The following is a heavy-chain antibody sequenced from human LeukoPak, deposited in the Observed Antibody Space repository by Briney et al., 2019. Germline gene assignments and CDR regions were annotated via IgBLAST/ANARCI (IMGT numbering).Heavy chain of an antibody. CDR1: GGSLSGGKDF. V-gene: IGHV4-39*01. J-gene: IGHJ4*02. CDR2: IYYTGST. Sequence: PSETLSLTCAVSGGSLSGGKDFWGWIRQSPGKGLEWIGSIYYTGSTYYNPSLKSRVTISVDTSKSEFSLMVHSVTAADTAMYYCARRGITYSTSFFDSWGQGTLVTVAS. CDR3: ARRGITYSTSFFDS. D-gene: IGHD6-13*01.